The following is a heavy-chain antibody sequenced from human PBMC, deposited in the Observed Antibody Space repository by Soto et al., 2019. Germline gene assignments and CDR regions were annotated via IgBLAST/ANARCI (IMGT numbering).Heavy chain of an antibody. Sequence: EVQLVESGGGLVKPGGSLRLSCAASGFTFSSYSMNWVRQAPGKGLEWASSSSCSGGSISYADSVKGRFTISRDNAKNSLYLQIDSLKAEDTAVYYCARGRSSSTNMDYWGQGTLVTVSS. CDR3: ARGRSSSTNMDY. V-gene: IGHV3-21*01. D-gene: IGHD2-2*01. CDR1: GFTFSSYS. CDR2: SSCSGGSI. J-gene: IGHJ4*02.